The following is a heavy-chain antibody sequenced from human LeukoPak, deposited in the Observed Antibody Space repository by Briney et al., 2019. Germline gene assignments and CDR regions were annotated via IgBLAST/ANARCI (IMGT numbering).Heavy chain of an antibody. Sequence: GGSLRLSCTASGFTFGDYAMSWLRQAPGKGLEWVAFIRYDGSNKYYADSVKGRFTISRDNSKNTLYLQMNSLRAEDTAVYYCAKAGEMGWYYFDYWGQGTLVTVSS. CDR1: GFTFGDYA. J-gene: IGHJ4*02. V-gene: IGHV3-30*02. CDR3: AKAGEMGWYYFDY. D-gene: IGHD5-24*01. CDR2: IRYDGSNK.